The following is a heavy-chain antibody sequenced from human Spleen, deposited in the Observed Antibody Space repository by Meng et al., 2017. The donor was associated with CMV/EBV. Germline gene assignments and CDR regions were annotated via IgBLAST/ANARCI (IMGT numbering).Heavy chain of an antibody. D-gene: IGHD2-2*01. CDR3: ARDYCSSTSCSRNYYYYYGMDV. V-gene: IGHV4-39*07. Sequence: SETLSLTCTVYGGSFSTHYWGWIRQPPGKGLEWIGSIYYSGSTYYNPSLKSRVTISVDTSKNQFSLKLSSVTAADTAVYYCARDYCSSTSCSRNYYYYYGMDVWGQGTTVTVSS. CDR1: GGSFSTHY. CDR2: IYYSGST. J-gene: IGHJ6*02.